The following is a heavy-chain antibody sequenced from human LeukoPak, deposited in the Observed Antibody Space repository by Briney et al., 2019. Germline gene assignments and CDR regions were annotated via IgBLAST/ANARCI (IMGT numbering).Heavy chain of an antibody. D-gene: IGHD5-12*01. CDR2: IIPIFGTP. J-gene: IGHJ4*02. Sequence: SVKVPCKASGGTVTSTFNNYVISWVRQAPGQGLEWMGGIIPIFGTPNYAQRFQGRVTITADKSTSTAYMELSSLRSEDTALYYCARIWRVATGYFDYWGPGTLVTVSS. V-gene: IGHV1-69*06. CDR3: ARIWRVATGYFDY. CDR1: GGTVTSTFNNYV.